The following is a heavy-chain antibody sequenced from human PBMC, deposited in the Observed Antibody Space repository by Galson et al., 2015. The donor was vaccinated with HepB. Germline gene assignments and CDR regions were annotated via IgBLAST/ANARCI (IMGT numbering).Heavy chain of an antibody. J-gene: IGHJ6*02. D-gene: IGHD3-10*01. CDR3: ARVWVTMVRGVINYFGMDV. CDR2: ISPILGIP. V-gene: IGHV1-69*10. CDR1: GDSFSIYA. Sequence: SVKVSCKASGDSFSIYAMSWVRQAPGQGLEWMGGISPILGIPNYAQKFQDRVTITADKSTGTAYMELTSLRSDDTAVYYCARVWVTMVRGVINYFGMDVWGQGTTVTVSS.